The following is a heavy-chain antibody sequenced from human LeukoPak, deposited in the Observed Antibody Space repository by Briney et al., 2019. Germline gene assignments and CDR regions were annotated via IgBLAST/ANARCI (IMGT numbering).Heavy chain of an antibody. CDR2: ISWNSGSI. Sequence: PGGSLRLSCAASGFTFYDYAMHWVPEAPGKGLEWVLHISWNSGSIGYADSVKGRFTISRDNAKNSLYLQMNSLRPEDTAVYYCAKNLGRQVGWSDYWGQGTLVTVSS. J-gene: IGHJ4*02. D-gene: IGHD3/OR15-3a*01. CDR3: AKNLGRQVGWSDY. CDR1: GFTFYDYA. V-gene: IGHV3-9*01.